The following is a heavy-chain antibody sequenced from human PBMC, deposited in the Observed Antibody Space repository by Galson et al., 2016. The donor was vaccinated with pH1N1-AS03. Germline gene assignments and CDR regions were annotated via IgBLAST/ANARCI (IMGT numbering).Heavy chain of an antibody. D-gene: IGHD3-16*01. CDR3: ARLLGKAFPRLGRNFGMDV. J-gene: IGHJ6*02. V-gene: IGHV4-34*01. CDR2: VDHSGII. Sequence: SETLSLTCDVLGGTFSGFFWNWVRQSSGKGLEWIGKVDHSGIITYNPSLRSRLNIPLDTSSRQFSLKLTSVTAADTAVYFCARLLGKAFPRLGRNFGMDVWGQGTTVTVSS. CDR1: GGTFSGFF.